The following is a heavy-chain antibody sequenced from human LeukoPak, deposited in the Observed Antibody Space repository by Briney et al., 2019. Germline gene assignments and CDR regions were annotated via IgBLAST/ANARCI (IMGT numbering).Heavy chain of an antibody. CDR1: GGSISSYY. V-gene: IGHV4-59*01. CDR3: ARVQEVGAATIGRYYYYMDV. J-gene: IGHJ6*03. CDR2: IYDSGST. Sequence: SSETLSLTCTVSGGSISSYYWSWIRQPPGKGLEWIGHIYDSGSTNYNPSLKSRVIISVDTSKNQFSLKLSSVTAADTAVYYCARVQEVGAATIGRYYYYMDVWGKGITVTVSS. D-gene: IGHD2-15*01.